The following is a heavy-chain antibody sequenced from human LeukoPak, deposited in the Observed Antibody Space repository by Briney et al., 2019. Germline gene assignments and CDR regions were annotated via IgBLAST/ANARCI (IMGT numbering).Heavy chain of an antibody. V-gene: IGHV3-23*01. CDR3: AKDLIAVTAYFDY. J-gene: IGHJ4*02. CDR1: GFTFSSSA. D-gene: IGHD6-19*01. CDR2: ISGSDGRT. Sequence: GGSLRLSCAASGFTFSSSAMSWVPRAPGKGLEGVSPISGSDGRTYYADSVKGRFTISTDNSKNTLYLQMNSLRAEDTAVYYCAKDLIAVTAYFDYWGQGALVTVSA.